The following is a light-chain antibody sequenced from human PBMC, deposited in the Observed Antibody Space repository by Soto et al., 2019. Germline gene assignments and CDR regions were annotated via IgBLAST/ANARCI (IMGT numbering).Light chain of an antibody. J-gene: IGLJ1*01. V-gene: IGLV1-40*01. CDR1: SSNIGAGYD. Sequence: QSVLTQPPSVSGAPGQRVTISCTGSSSNIGAGYDVHWYQQLPGTAPKLLIYGNSNRPSGVPDRFSGSKSGTSASLAITGLQVENEAGYYCQSYDSSWGGYVSGTGTKSPS. CDR3: QSYDSSWGGYV. CDR2: GNS.